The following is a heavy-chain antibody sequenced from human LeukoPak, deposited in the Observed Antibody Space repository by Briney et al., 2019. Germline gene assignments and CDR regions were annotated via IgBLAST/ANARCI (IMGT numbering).Heavy chain of an antibody. J-gene: IGHJ2*01. CDR2: IYHGGST. Sequence: ASQTLSLTCTVSGGSISSGGYYWSWIRQPPGKGLEWIGYIYHGGSTYYNPSLKSRVTISVDTSKNQFSLKLSSVTAADTAVYYCARVIPGITMIVVVMRGYFDLWGRGTLVTVSS. CDR3: ARVIPGITMIVVVMRGYFDL. D-gene: IGHD3-22*01. CDR1: GGSISSGGYY. V-gene: IGHV4-30-2*01.